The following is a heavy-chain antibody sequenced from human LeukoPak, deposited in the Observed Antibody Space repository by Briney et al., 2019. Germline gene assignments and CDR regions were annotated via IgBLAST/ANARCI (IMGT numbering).Heavy chain of an antibody. CDR1: GYSFSNHA. CDR3: SRDWYTSSWANFDY. V-gene: IGHV7-4-1*02. J-gene: IGHJ4*02. CDR2: INTNTGNP. Sequence: GASVKVSCKASGYSFSNHAMNWVREAPGQGLEWVGWINTNTGNPTYAQGFTGRFVFSLDTSVSTAYLQISSLKAEDTAVYYCSRDWYTSSWANFDYWGQGTLVTVSS. D-gene: IGHD6-13*01.